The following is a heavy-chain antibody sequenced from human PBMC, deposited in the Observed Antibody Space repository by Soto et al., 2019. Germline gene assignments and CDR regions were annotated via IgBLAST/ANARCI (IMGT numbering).Heavy chain of an antibody. CDR3: ARDGLLTYGGNSV. D-gene: IGHD4-17*01. J-gene: IGHJ3*01. CDR2: IIPIFGTA. Sequence: SVKVSCKASGGTFSSYAISWVRQAPGQGLEWMGGIIPIFGTANYAQKFQGRVTITADESTSTAYMELSSLRSEDTAVYYCARDGLLTYGGNSVWGQGTMVTVSS. V-gene: IGHV1-69*13. CDR1: GGTFSSYA.